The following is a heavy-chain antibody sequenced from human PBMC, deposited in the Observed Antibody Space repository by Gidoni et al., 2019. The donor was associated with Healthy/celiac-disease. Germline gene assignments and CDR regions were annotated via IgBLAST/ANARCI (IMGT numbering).Heavy chain of an antibody. V-gene: IGHV4-4*07. Sequence: QVQLQESGPGLVKPSETLSLTCPVPGGSISSYYWSWIRQPAGKGLEWIGRIYTSGSTNYNPSLKSRVTMSVDTSKNQFSLKLSSVTAADTAVYYCARDLGYYYDSSGYQNNWFDPWGQGTLVTVSS. CDR1: GGSISSYY. CDR2: IYTSGST. D-gene: IGHD3-22*01. CDR3: ARDLGYYYDSSGYQNNWFDP. J-gene: IGHJ5*02.